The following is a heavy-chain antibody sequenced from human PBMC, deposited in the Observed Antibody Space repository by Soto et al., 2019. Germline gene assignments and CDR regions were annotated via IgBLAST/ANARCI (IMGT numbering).Heavy chain of an antibody. D-gene: IGHD2-21*02. V-gene: IGHV1-3*05. CDR2: ITAGNGNT. J-gene: IGHJ4*02. CDR1: GYTFTSYA. CDR3: ARRFVVGPALDD. Sequence: QVQLVQSGAEEKKPGASVKVSCKASGYTFTSYAMHWVRQAPGQRLEWMGWITAGNGNTKYSQKFQGRVTITRDTSASSAYMALSSMRSEVTAVYSCARRFVVGPALDDWGQGTLVTVSS.